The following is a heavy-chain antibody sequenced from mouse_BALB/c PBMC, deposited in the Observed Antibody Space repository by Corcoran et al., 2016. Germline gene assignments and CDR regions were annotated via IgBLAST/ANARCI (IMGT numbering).Heavy chain of an antibody. Sequence: EVQLQQSGPELVKPGASVKISCKASGYSFTGYYMHWVKQSHVKSLEWIGRINPYNGATSYNQNFKDKASLTVDKSSSTAYMELHSLTSEDSAVYYCERCPMFLYYFDYWGQGTTLTVSS. D-gene: IGHD1-1*02. CDR1: GYSFTGYY. J-gene: IGHJ2*01. CDR2: INPYNGAT. CDR3: ERCPMFLYYFDY. V-gene: IGHV1-26*01.